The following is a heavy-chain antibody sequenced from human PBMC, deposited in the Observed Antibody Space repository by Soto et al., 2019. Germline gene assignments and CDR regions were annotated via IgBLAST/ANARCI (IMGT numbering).Heavy chain of an antibody. CDR1: GGSISYEYYH. CDR2: IHYSGSI. V-gene: IGHV4-30-4*08. CDR3: AREDDGGDRDYYGLDV. J-gene: IGHJ6*02. D-gene: IGHD2-21*02. Sequence: QVQLQQSGPGLVKPSQTLSLTCTVSGGSISYEYYHWTWIRQSPGKGLEWIGYIHYSGSIIYNPSFKCRFTISVDTSKNQFSLQLSSVTAADTAVYFCAREDDGGDRDYYGLDVWGQGTTVTVSS.